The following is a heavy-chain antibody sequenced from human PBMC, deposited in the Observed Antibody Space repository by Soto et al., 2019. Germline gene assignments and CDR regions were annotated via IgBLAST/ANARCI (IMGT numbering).Heavy chain of an antibody. CDR1: GASISNDDYY. J-gene: IGHJ4*02. V-gene: IGHV4-30-4*01. D-gene: IGHD3-22*01. Sequence: QVQLKESGPRLVKPSQTLSLTCTVSGASISNDDYYWSWIRQPPGKGLEWIAYIYYSWSTYYKPSLKSRLSISLDPSKNEVSLTMTSVTAADTAVYYCARTKSPAPFYDATGDYERWGQGTLVAVSS. CDR2: IYYSWST. CDR3: ARTKSPAPFYDATGDYER.